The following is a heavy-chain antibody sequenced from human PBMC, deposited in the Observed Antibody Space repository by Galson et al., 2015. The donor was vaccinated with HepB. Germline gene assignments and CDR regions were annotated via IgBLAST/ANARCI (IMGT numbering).Heavy chain of an antibody. CDR2: ISAYNGTT. D-gene: IGHD6-6*01. J-gene: IGHJ6*02. CDR1: GYTFLSYG. Sequence: SVKVSCKASGYTFLSYGISWVRQAPGQGLEWMGWISAYNGTTNYAQKLQDRVTMTTDTSTSTAYMELRSLKSDDAAIYYCARGGEQLAPRDYYYGMDVWGQGTTVTVSS. V-gene: IGHV1-18*04. CDR3: ARGGEQLAPRDYYYGMDV.